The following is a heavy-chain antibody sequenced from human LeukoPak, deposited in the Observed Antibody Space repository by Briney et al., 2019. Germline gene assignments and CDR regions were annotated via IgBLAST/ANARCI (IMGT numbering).Heavy chain of an antibody. J-gene: IGHJ4*02. Sequence: SQTLSLTCTVSGGSISSGSYYWSWIRQPAGKGLEWIGRIYTSGSTNYNPSLKSRVTISVDTSKNQFSLKLSSVTAADTAVYYCARGGYSADYWGQGTLVTVPS. CDR2: IYTSGST. CDR3: ARGGYSADY. V-gene: IGHV4-61*02. CDR1: GGSISSGSYY. D-gene: IGHD3-22*01.